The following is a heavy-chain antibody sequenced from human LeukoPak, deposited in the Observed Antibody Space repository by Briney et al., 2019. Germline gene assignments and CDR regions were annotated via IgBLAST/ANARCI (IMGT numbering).Heavy chain of an antibody. J-gene: IGHJ4*02. V-gene: IGHV3-23*01. D-gene: IGHD3-9*01. CDR1: GFTFSSYA. CDR2: SSGSGGDT. CDR3: AKEYDMLTDYHYDY. Sequence: GGSLRLSCAASGFTFSSYAMSWVRQAPGKGLEWVSVSSGSGGDTKYADSVKGWFTISRDNSKNTLYLQMNSLRADDTAIYYCAKEYDMLTDYHYDYWGQGTLVTVSS.